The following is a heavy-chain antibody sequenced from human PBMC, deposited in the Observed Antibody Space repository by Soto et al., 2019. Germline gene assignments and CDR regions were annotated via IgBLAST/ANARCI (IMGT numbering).Heavy chain of an antibody. Sequence: PGGSLRLSCAASGFTFSSYAMNWVRQAPGKGLEYVATIKEDGSEKYFVDSVKGRFTISRDNARNSLYLRMTSLRVEDTAVYYCARAGSRGEMPHSFVAAFDIWGQGTLVTVSS. CDR2: IKEDGSEK. CDR3: ARAGSRGEMPHSFVAAFDI. V-gene: IGHV3-7*01. CDR1: GFTFSSYA. J-gene: IGHJ3*02. D-gene: IGHD2-21*01.